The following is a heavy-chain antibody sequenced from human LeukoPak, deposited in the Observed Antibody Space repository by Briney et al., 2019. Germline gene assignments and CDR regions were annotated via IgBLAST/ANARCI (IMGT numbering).Heavy chain of an antibody. D-gene: IGHD2-21*02. CDR3: AKDTSDSSFDY. CDR1: GFTFSSYW. Sequence: PGGSLRLSWAASGFTFSSYWMHWVRQAPGKGLVWVSRINSDGSSTSYADSVKGRFTISRDNSKNTLYLQMNSLRAEDTAVYYCAKDTSDSSFDYWGQGTLVTVSS. J-gene: IGHJ4*02. CDR2: INSDGSST. V-gene: IGHV3-74*01.